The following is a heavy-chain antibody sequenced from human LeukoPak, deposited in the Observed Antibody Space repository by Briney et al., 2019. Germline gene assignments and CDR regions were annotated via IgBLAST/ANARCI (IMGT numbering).Heavy chain of an antibody. Sequence: ASVKVSCKASGYTFTSYYLHWVRQAPGQGLEWMGWINPNSGGTNYAQKFQGRVTMTRDTSISTAYMELSRLRSDDTAVYYCARDLRSTVTTADYWGQGTLVTVSS. D-gene: IGHD4-17*01. CDR2: INPNSGGT. V-gene: IGHV1-2*02. J-gene: IGHJ4*02. CDR1: GYTFTSYY. CDR3: ARDLRSTVTTADY.